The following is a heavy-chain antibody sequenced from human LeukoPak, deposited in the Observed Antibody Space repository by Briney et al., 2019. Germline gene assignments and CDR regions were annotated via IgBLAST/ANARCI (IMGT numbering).Heavy chain of an antibody. CDR2: SNDSGGT. V-gene: IGHV4-34*01. J-gene: IGHJ6*03. D-gene: IGHD1-26*01. CDR1: GGSISGYY. Sequence: SETLSLTCTVSGGSISGYYWSWIRQPPGKRLEWVGESNDSGGTNYNPSLKSRVTISADKSKNQVSLKLTSVTAADTAVYYCARLPVIVGAALEYYYYYMDVWGQGTTVTVSS. CDR3: ARLPVIVGAALEYYYYYMDV.